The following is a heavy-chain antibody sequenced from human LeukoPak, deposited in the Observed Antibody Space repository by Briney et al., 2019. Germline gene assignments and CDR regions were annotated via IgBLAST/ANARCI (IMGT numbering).Heavy chain of an antibody. D-gene: IGHD3-22*01. CDR1: GFTFSSFW. CDR2: ISYDGSNK. V-gene: IGHV3-30-3*01. Sequence: GGSLRLSCAAYGFTFSSFWMSWVRQAPGKGLEWVAVISYDGSNKYYADSVKGRFTISRDNSKNTLYLQMNGLRAEDTAVYYCARDQTPKGYYYDSSDYWGQGALVTVSS. CDR3: ARDQTPKGYYYDSSDY. J-gene: IGHJ4*02.